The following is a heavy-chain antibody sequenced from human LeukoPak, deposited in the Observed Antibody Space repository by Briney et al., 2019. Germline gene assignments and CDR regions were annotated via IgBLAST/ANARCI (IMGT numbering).Heavy chain of an antibody. CDR1: GGSISSYY. CDR3: ARADLVVAGTGDAFDI. D-gene: IGHD6-19*01. J-gene: IGHJ3*02. CDR2: IYYSGST. V-gene: IGHV4-59*01. Sequence: SETLSLTCTVSGGSISSYYWSWIRQPPGKGLEWIGYIYYSGSTNYNPSLKSRVTISVDTSKNQFSLKLSSVTAADTAVYYCARADLVVAGTGDAFDIWGQGTMVTVSS.